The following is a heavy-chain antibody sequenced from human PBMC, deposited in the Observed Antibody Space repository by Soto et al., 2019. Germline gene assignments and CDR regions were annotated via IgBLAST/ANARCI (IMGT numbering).Heavy chain of an antibody. J-gene: IGHJ4*02. Sequence: EVQLVQSGGGFVQPGGSLRLSCAASGFTFSSYWMHWVRQVPGKGMMWVSHINGDGTQRSYADSVKGRFTISRDNANNTLYLEMNSLTVDDTAVYFCARDAILYSYAYGAWGQGTRVTVSS. CDR1: GFTFSSYW. V-gene: IGHV3-74*01. CDR2: INGDGTQR. CDR3: ARDAILYSYAYGA. D-gene: IGHD3-16*01.